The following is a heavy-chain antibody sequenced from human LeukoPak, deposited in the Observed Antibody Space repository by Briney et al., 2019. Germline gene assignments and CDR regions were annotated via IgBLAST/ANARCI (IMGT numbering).Heavy chain of an antibody. CDR2: FYYSGST. J-gene: IGHJ4*02. V-gene: IGHV4-61*01. Sequence: SETLSLTCTVSGGSVSSGRYYWSWIRQPPGKGLEWIGYFYYSGSTNYNPSLKTRVTISVDTSKNQFSLKVSSVTAADTAVYYCARKRTGNQGYYFDYWGQGTLVTVSS. CDR3: ARKRTGNQGYYFDY. D-gene: IGHD1-1*01. CDR1: GGSVSSGRYY.